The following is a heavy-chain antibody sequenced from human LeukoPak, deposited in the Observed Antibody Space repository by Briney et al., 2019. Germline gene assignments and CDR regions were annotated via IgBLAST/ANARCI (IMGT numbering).Heavy chain of an antibody. CDR1: GFTFSSYA. V-gene: IGHV3-23*01. J-gene: IGHJ4*02. CDR3: AKDLRAAARCYFDY. D-gene: IGHD6-13*01. Sequence: PGGSLRLSCAASGFTFSSYAMSWVRQAPGKGLEWVSAISGSGSTTYYADCVKGRFTISRDNSKNTLYLQMNSLRAEDTAVYYCAKDLRAAARCYFDYWGQGTLVTVSS. CDR2: ISGSGSTT.